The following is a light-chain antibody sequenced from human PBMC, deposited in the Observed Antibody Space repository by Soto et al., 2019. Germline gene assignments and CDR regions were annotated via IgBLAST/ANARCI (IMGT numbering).Light chain of an antibody. V-gene: IGKV3-20*01. CDR3: QQYGSSPTWT. CDR2: GAS. Sequence: EIVLTQSPCTLSLSPGERATLSFRASQSVSSYLAWYQQKPGQTPRLLIYGASTRATGIPDRFSGSGSGTDFTLTISRLEPEDSEVYYCQQYGSSPTWTFGQGTKV. J-gene: IGKJ1*01. CDR1: QSVSSY.